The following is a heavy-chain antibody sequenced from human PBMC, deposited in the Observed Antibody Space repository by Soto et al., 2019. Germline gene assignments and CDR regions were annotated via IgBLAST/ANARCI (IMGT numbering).Heavy chain of an antibody. J-gene: IGHJ6*02. CDR2: IWYDGSNK. D-gene: IGHD3-3*01. Sequence: GGSLRLSCAASGFTFSSYGMHWVRQAPGKGLEWVAVIWYDGSNKYYADSVKGRFTISRDSSKNTLYLQMNSLRAEDTAVYYCAREPVFDDFWFWSNRGGGMDVWGQGTTVTVSS. CDR1: GFTFSSYG. V-gene: IGHV3-33*01. CDR3: AREPVFDDFWFWSNRGGGMDV.